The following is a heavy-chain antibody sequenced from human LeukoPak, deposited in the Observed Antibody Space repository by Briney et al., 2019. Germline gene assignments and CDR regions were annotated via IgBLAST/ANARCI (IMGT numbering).Heavy chain of an antibody. V-gene: IGHV3-7*01. CDR2: IKQDGSER. CDR3: AREELGSSLGFDP. Sequence: PGGSLRLSCAASGFTFSGFSMSWVRQSPTKGLEWVANIKQDGSERYYVDSVKGRFTISRDNAKNSLSLQMNNLRVEDTAVYYCAREELGSSLGFDPWGQGTLVTVSS. D-gene: IGHD3-16*01. J-gene: IGHJ5*02. CDR1: GFTFSGFS.